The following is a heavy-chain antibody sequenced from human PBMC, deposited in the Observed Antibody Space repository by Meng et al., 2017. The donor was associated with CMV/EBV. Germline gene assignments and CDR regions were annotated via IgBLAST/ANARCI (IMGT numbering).Heavy chain of an antibody. J-gene: IGHJ6*02. V-gene: IGHV4-59*01. CDR1: GGSISSYY. CDR2: TYYSGST. CDR3: ARGAPPTPRYGSGSYFNVPLYYYYGMDV. D-gene: IGHD3-10*01. Sequence: SETLSLTCTVSGGSISSYYWSWIRQPPGKLLEWIGYTYYSGSTNYNPSLKSRVTISVDTSKNQFSLKLSSVTAADTAVYYCARGAPPTPRYGSGSYFNVPLYYYYGMDVWGQGTTVTVSS.